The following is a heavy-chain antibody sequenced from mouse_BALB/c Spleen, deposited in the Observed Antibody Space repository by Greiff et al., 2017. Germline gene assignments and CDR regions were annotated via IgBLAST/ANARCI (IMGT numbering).Heavy chain of an antibody. V-gene: IGHV2-9*02. CDR1: GFSLTSYG. D-gene: IGHD1-1*01. CDR2: IWAGGST. J-gene: IGHJ2*01. Sequence: QVQLKQSGPGLVAPSQSLSITCTVSGFSLTSYGVHWVRQPPGKGLEWLGVIWAGGSTNYNSALMSRLSISKDNSKSQVFLKMNSLQTDDTAMYYCAREGYYGSSYGDDWGEGTTLTVSS. CDR3: AREGYYGSSYGDD.